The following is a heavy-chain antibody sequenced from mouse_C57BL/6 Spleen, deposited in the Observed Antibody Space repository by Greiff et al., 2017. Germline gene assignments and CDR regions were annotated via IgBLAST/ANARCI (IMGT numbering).Heavy chain of an antibody. V-gene: IGHV1-53*01. J-gene: IGHJ3*01. CDR3: ARDGGSSRAWFAY. D-gene: IGHD1-1*01. CDR1: GYTFTSYW. CDR2: INPSNGGT. Sequence: QVQLQQSGTELVKPGASVKLSCKASGYTFTSYWMHWVKQRPGQGLEWIGNINPSNGGTNYNEKFKSKATLTVDKSSSTAYMQLSSLTSEDSAVYYCARDGGSSRAWFAYWGQGTLVTVSA.